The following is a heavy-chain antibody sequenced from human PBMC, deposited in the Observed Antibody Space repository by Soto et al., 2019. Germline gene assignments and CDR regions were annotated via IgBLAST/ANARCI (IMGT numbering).Heavy chain of an antibody. CDR3: ARDSGSGWYSFFDS. V-gene: IGHV1-18*01. J-gene: IGHJ4*02. D-gene: IGHD6-19*01. CDR2: ISAYTGNT. Sequence: ASVKVSCKASGYTFTSYGISWVRQAPGQGLEWMGWISAYTGNTNYAQKLQGRVTMTTDTSTSTAYMELRSLRSDDTAVYYCARDSGSGWYSFFDSWGQGTLVTVSS. CDR1: GYTFTSYG.